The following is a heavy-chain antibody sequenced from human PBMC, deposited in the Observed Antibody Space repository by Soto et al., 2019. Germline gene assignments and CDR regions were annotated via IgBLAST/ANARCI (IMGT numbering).Heavy chain of an antibody. CDR1: GGSISSYY. Sequence: SETLSLTCTVPGGSISSYYWSWIRQPPGKGLEWIGYIYYSGSTNYNPSLKSRVTISVDTSKNQFSLKLSSVTAADTAVYYCATRGGGYNGYDDDVGLDYWGQGALVTVAS. CDR2: IYYSGST. V-gene: IGHV4-59*01. D-gene: IGHD5-12*01. CDR3: ATRGGGYNGYDDDVGLDY. J-gene: IGHJ4*02.